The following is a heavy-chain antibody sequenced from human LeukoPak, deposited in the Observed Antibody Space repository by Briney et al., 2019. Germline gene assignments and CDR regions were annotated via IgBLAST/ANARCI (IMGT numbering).Heavy chain of an antibody. CDR2: INHSGST. Sequence: SETLSLTCAVCGGSFSGYYWSWIRQPPGKGLEWIGEINHSGSTNYNPSLKSRVTISVDTSKNQFSLKLSSVTAADTAVYYCARDRRLVGFDYWGQGTLVTVSS. D-gene: IGHD2-15*01. CDR3: ARDRRLVGFDY. CDR1: GGSFSGYY. J-gene: IGHJ4*02. V-gene: IGHV4-34*01.